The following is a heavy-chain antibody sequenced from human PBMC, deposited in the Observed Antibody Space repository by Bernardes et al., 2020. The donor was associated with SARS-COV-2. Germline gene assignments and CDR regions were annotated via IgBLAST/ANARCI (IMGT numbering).Heavy chain of an antibody. CDR1: GFTFSLYA. CDR3: VKVTQNLW. CDR2: ISPNGDKT. D-gene: IGHD2-21*01. Sequence: GGSLRLSCSASGFTFSLYAMHWVRQAPGKGLEYVSDISPNGDKTYYGDSVKGRFTISRDNSKNTVFLQMSSLRTEDTAVYYCVKVTQNLWWGQGTLVTVSS. J-gene: IGHJ4*02. V-gene: IGHV3-64D*09.